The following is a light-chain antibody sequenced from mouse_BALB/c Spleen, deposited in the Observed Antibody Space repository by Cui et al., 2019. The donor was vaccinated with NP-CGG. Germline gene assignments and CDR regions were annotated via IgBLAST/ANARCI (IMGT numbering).Light chain of an antibody. CDR3: ALWYSNHWV. CDR1: IGAVTTSNY. V-gene: IGLV1*01. J-gene: IGLJ1*01. Sequence: HAAMSEESAPTTSPGETVTLTCRSSIGAVTTSNYANWVQEKPDHLFTGLIGGTNNRAPGVPARFSGSLIGDKAALTITGAQTEDESIYFCALWYSNHWVFGGGTKLTVL. CDR2: GTN.